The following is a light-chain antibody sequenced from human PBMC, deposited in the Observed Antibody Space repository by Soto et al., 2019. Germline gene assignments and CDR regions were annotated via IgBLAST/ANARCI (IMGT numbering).Light chain of an antibody. CDR1: QSISNW. V-gene: IGKV1-5*03. J-gene: IGKJ2*01. CDR3: QQYHRYPYS. Sequence: DIQMYQSPSTLYPSVGDRVTISCRASQSISNWLAWYQQKPGEAPELLIYRASNLQSGVPSRFSGSGSGTEFTLTISSLQTDDFATYYCQQYHRYPYSFGPGTKLEI. CDR2: RAS.